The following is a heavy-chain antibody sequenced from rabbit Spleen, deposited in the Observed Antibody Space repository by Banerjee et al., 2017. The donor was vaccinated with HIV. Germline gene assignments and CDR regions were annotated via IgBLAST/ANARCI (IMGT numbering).Heavy chain of an antibody. D-gene: IGHD3-1*01. CDR1: GFSFSDRDV. CDR2: INTYTGKP. J-gene: IGHJ4*01. Sequence: QEQLVESGGGLVKPEGSLTLACKASGFSFSDRDVMCWVRQAPGEGLQWIACINTYTGKPVYATWPKGRFTISRTSSTTVTLQMTSLTAADTATYFCARDLASVVGWNFNLWGPGTLVTVS. V-gene: IGHV1S45*01. CDR3: ARDLASVVGWNFNL.